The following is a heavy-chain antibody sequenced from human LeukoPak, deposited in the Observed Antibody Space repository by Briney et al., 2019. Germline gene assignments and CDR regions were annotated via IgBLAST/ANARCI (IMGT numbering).Heavy chain of an antibody. Sequence: SGGSLRLSCAASGFTFSSYSMNWVRQAPGKGLEWVSCISSSSSTIYYADSVKGRFTISRDNSKNTLYLQMNSLRAEDTAVYYCAREQLSQLDSGWFDPWGQGTLVTVSS. V-gene: IGHV3-48*01. CDR3: AREQLSQLDSGWFDP. CDR1: GFTFSSYS. D-gene: IGHD6-13*01. CDR2: ISSSSSTI. J-gene: IGHJ5*02.